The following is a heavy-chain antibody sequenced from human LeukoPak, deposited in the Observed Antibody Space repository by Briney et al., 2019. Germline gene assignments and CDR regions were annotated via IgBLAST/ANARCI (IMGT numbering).Heavy chain of an antibody. CDR3: ARGTGYSSSSNGDY. Sequence: GGSLRLSCAASGFTFSSYWMSWVRQAPGKGLEWVANIKQDGSEKYYVDSVKGRFTISRDNAKNSLYLQMNSLRAEDTAVYYCARGTGYSSSSNGDYWGQGTLVTVSS. D-gene: IGHD6-13*01. CDR1: GFTFSSYW. J-gene: IGHJ4*02. V-gene: IGHV3-7*03. CDR2: IKQDGSEK.